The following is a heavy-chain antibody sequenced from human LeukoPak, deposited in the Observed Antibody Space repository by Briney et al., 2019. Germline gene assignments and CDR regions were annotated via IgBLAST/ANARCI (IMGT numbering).Heavy chain of an antibody. CDR3: ARGPSGYHNT. CDR1: GFTLSTSW. Sequence: QSGGSLRLSCIASGFTLSTSWMSWVRQAPGKGLEWVANINQDSSEKLYVDSVKGRFTISRDNAKNSLYLQMNSLTAEDTAVYYCARGPSGYHNTGGQGTLVTVSS. D-gene: IGHD5-12*01. CDR2: INQDSSEK. V-gene: IGHV3-7*01. J-gene: IGHJ4*02.